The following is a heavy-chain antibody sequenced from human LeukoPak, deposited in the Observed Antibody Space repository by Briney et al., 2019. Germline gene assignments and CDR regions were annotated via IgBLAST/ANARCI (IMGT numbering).Heavy chain of an antibody. Sequence: GRSLRLSCAASWFTFRCFVMRVGHQAPGKVLELVAAISYEDGTNKYYADSVKGRFTIYRDNAKNTLYLQMNSLRAEDTAVYYCVRGYSGSYRFDCWGQGTLVTVSS. CDR1: WFTFRCFV. J-gene: IGHJ4*02. V-gene: IGHV3-30-3*01. CDR2: ISYEDGTNK. CDR3: VRGYSGSYRFDC. D-gene: IGHD1-26*01.